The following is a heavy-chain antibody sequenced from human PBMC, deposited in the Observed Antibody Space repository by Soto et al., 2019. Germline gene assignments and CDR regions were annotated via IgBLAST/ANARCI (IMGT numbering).Heavy chain of an antibody. J-gene: IGHJ6*02. Sequence: GGSLRLSCAASGFTFSSYAMHRVRQAPGKGLEWVAVISYDGSNKYYADSVKGRFTISRDNSKNTLYLQMNSLRAEDTAVYYCARVTGDWNYRDYYYGMDVWGQGTTVPVSS. CDR2: ISYDGSNK. CDR1: GFTFSSYA. CDR3: ARVTGDWNYRDYYYGMDV. V-gene: IGHV3-30-3*01. D-gene: IGHD1-7*01.